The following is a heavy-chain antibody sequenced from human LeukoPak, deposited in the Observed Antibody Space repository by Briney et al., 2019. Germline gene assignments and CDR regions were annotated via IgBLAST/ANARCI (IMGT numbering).Heavy chain of an antibody. CDR1: GFTFSNYW. CDR2: IKSGGSST. CDR3: TRILVGGTRAFDI. J-gene: IGHJ3*02. D-gene: IGHD1-26*01. Sequence: SGGSLRLSCAASGFTFSNYWMHWVRQAPGKGLVWVSRIKSGGSSTNYADSVKGRFTISRDNGKNTLYLQMNSLRAEDTAMYYCTRILVGGTRAFDIWGQGTMATVSS. V-gene: IGHV3-74*01.